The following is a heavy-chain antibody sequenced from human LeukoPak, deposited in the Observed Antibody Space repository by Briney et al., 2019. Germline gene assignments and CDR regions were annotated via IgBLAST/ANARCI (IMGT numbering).Heavy chain of an antibody. CDR3: AKGDMIVVVITTLFDY. CDR1: GFTFSSYA. V-gene: IGHV3-23*01. D-gene: IGHD3-22*01. Sequence: PGGSLRLSCAVSGFTFSSYAMSWVRQAPGKGLKWVSAISGSGGSTYYADSVKGRFTISRDNSKNTLYLQMNSLRAEDTAVYYCAKGDMIVVVITTLFDYWGQGTLVTVSS. J-gene: IGHJ4*02. CDR2: ISGSGGST.